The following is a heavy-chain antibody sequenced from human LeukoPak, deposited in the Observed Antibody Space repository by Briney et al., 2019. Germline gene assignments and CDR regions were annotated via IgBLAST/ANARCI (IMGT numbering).Heavy chain of an antibody. CDR1: GGTFSSYA. CDR2: IIPIFGTA. V-gene: IGHV1-69*05. J-gene: IGHJ6*03. CDR3: AREGKSTLEAAHVLRFLAFLRKDGDYYYYMDV. D-gene: IGHD3-3*01. Sequence: ASVKVSCKASGGTFSSYAISWVRQAPGQGLEWMGGIIPIFGTANYAQKFQGRVTITTDESTSTAYMELSSLRSEDTAVYYCAREGKSTLEAAHVLRFLAFLRKDGDYYYYMDVWGKGTTVTVSS.